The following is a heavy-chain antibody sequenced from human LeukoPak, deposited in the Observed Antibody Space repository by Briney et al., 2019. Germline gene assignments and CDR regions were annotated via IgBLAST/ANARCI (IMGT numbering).Heavy chain of an antibody. D-gene: IGHD5-24*01. V-gene: IGHV3-30*04. CDR2: ISYDGSNK. CDR3: ARGGWLQLPYYFDY. CDR1: GFTFSSYA. J-gene: IGHJ4*02. Sequence: PGRSLRLSCAASGFTFSSYAMHWVRQAPGKGLEWVAVISYDGSNKHYADSVKGRFTISRDNSKNTLYLQMNSLRAEDTAVYYCARGGWLQLPYYFDYWGQGTLVTVSS.